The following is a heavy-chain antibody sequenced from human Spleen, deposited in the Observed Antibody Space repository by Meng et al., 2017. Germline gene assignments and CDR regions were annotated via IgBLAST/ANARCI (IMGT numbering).Heavy chain of an antibody. J-gene: IGHJ4*02. CDR2: ISSSGSTI. V-gene: IGHV3-11*04. CDR3: VRDQVLWFGELSN. CDR1: GFTFSDYY. Sequence: GESLKISCAASGFTFSDYYMSWIRQAPGKGLEWVSYISSSGSTIYYADSVKGRFTISRDNAKNSLYLQMNSLRAEDTAVYYCVRDQVLWFGELSNWGQGTLVTVSS. D-gene: IGHD3-10*01.